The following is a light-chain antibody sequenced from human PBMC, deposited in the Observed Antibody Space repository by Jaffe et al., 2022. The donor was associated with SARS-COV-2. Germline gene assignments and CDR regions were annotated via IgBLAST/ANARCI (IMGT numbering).Light chain of an antibody. CDR2: WAS. CDR1: QSILYRSNSKNY. V-gene: IGKV4-1*01. J-gene: IGKJ4*01. Sequence: DIVMTQSPDSLAVSLGERATINCKSSQSILYRSNSKNYLAWYQQKPGQPPKLLIYWASTRESGVPDRFSGSGSGTDFTLTISSLQAEDVAIYYCQQYYDTPVTFGGGTKVEIK. CDR3: QQYYDTPVT.